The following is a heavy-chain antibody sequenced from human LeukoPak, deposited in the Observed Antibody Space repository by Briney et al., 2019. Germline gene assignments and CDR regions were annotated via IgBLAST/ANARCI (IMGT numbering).Heavy chain of an antibody. CDR2: INSDGSST. J-gene: IGHJ5*02. D-gene: IGHD2-15*01. V-gene: IGHV3-74*01. CDR1: GFTFSSYW. CDR3: ARVKVASQTAWLDP. Sequence: PGESLRLSCAASGFTFSSYWMHWVRQAPGKGLVWVSRINSDGSSTTYADSVKGRFTISRDNAKNTLYLQMNSLRAEDTAVYYCARVKVASQTAWLDPWGQGTLVTVSS.